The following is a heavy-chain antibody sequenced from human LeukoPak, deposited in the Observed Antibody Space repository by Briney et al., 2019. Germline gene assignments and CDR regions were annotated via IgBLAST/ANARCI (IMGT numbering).Heavy chain of an antibody. CDR2: INPSGGST. V-gene: IGHV1-46*01. CDR1: GYTFTSYY. D-gene: IGHD3-22*01. J-gene: IGHJ6*03. CDR3: ARQHYDSSGYSVGSYYMDV. Sequence: ASVKVSCKASGYTFTSYYMHWVRQAPGQGLEWMGIINPSGGSTSYAQKFQGRVTMTRDMSTSTVYMELSSLRSEDTAVYYCARQHYDSSGYSVGSYYMDVWGKGTTVTVSS.